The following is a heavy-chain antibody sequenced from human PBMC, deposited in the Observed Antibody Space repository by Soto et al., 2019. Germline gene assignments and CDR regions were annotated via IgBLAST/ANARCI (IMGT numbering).Heavy chain of an antibody. CDR1: GYSFTSYW. Sequence: GESLKISCKGSGYSFTSYWISWVRQMPGKGLEWMGRIDPSDSYTNYSPSFQGHVTISADKSISTAYLQWSSLKASDTAMYYCARLSYGSSYYYYDGMDVWGQGTTVTVSS. J-gene: IGHJ6*02. V-gene: IGHV5-10-1*01. D-gene: IGHD3-10*01. CDR3: ARLSYGSSYYYYDGMDV. CDR2: IDPSDSYT.